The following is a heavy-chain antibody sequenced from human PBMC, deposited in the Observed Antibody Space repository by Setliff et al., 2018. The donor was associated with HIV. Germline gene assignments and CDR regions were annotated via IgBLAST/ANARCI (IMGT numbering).Heavy chain of an antibody. D-gene: IGHD4-17*01. CDR1: GGAMNNNY. Sequence: SETLSLTCTVSGGAMNNNYWSWIRQPAGKGLEWIGRIYIRGTNYNPSLKTRLTMSLDTSSNQFSLNLNSVTAADTAVYYCARDPPGYGDANDYWGQGTLVTVSS. V-gene: IGHV4-4*07. J-gene: IGHJ4*02. CDR2: IYIRGT. CDR3: ARDPPGYGDANDY.